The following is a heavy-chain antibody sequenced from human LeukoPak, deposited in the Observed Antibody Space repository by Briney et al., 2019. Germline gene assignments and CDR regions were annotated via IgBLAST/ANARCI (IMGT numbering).Heavy chain of an antibody. CDR3: AKDLVRYQLPYYYYGMDV. D-gene: IGHD2-2*01. CDR1: GFTFSSYA. CDR2: ISGSGGST. Sequence: PGGSLRLSCAASGFTFSSYAMSWVRQAPGKGLEWVSAISGSGGSTYYADSVKGRFTISRDNSKNTLYLQMNSLRAEDTAVYYCAKDLVRYQLPYYYYGMDVWGQGTTVTVSS. V-gene: IGHV3-23*01. J-gene: IGHJ6*02.